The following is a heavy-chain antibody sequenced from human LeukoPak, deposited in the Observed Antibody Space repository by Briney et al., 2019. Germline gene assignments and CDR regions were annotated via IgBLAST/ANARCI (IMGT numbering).Heavy chain of an antibody. D-gene: IGHD7-27*01. Sequence: GGSLRLSCAASGFIFSTYWMHWVRQGPGKGLVWVSRINSDGSSTSYADSVKGRFTVSRDNAKNTLYPQMNSLRAEDTAVYYCARGVTGDFDYWGQGTLVTVSS. CDR3: ARGVTGDFDY. CDR2: INSDGSST. CDR1: GFIFSTYW. J-gene: IGHJ4*02. V-gene: IGHV3-74*01.